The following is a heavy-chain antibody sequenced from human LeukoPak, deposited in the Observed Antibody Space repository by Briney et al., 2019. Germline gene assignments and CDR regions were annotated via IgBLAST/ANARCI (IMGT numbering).Heavy chain of an antibody. CDR1: GGSIRGYS. V-gene: IGHV4-4*07. Sequence: SETLSLTCTVSGGSIRGYSWSWIRQPAGKGLERIWRIYTSGSTNYNPPPKSRVTMSVDTSKNQFSLKLSSVTAADTAVYYCAGDLSYYYYGLGVWGQGTTVTVSS. CDR2: IYTSGST. J-gene: IGHJ6*02. CDR3: AGDLSYYYYGLGV.